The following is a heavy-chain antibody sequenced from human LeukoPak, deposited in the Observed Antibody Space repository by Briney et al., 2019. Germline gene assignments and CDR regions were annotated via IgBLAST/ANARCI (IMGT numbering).Heavy chain of an antibody. V-gene: IGHV3-33*06. J-gene: IGHJ1*01. Sequence: SGGSLRLSCAASGFTFSHYGMHWVRQTPGAGLEWVAVIWSDGSDKYYAKSVKGRLTISRDNSKNSLFLQMNSLRAEDTAVYYCAKDAQRGFDYSNSLQNWGQGILVTVSS. D-gene: IGHD4-11*01. CDR3: AKDAQRGFDYSNSLQN. CDR2: IWSDGSDK. CDR1: GFTFSHYG.